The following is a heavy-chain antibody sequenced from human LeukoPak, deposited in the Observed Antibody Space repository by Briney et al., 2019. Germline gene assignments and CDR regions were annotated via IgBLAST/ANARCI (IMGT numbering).Heavy chain of an antibody. D-gene: IGHD5-12*01. CDR2: IYHSGRA. J-gene: IGHJ4*02. CDR3: ASSDGLPPRSDSSYDVFDY. V-gene: IGHV4-4*02. CDR1: GGSISSHNW. Sequence: SSETLSLTCAVSGGSISSHNWWSWVRQPPGKGLEWIGEIYHSGRANYNPSLKSRVTISLDKSKNQFSLNLSSVTAADTALYYCASSDGLPPRSDSSYDVFDYWGQGTLVTVSS.